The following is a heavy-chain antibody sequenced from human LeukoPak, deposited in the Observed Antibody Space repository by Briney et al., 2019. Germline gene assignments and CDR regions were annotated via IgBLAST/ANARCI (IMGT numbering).Heavy chain of an antibody. CDR3: ARDFRAGTTGYYFDY. CDR2: ISSSSSYI. Sequence: GGSLRLSCAASGFTFSSYSMNWVRQAPGKGLGWVSSISSSSSYIYYADSVKGRFTISRDNAKNSLYLQMNSLRAEDTAVYYCARDFRAGTTGYYFDYWGQGTLVTVSS. V-gene: IGHV3-21*01. D-gene: IGHD6-19*01. J-gene: IGHJ4*02. CDR1: GFTFSSYS.